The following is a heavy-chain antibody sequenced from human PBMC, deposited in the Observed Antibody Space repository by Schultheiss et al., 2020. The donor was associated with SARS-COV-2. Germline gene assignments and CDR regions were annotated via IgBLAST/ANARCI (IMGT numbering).Heavy chain of an antibody. D-gene: IGHD1-7*01. Sequence: GGSLRLSCAASGFTVSSNYMSWIRQAPGKGLGWVSYISSTSDYINYADSVRGRFTISRDNAKNSLHLQMNGLRAEDTAVYYCARDSDNWNYEDYWGQGTLVTVSS. CDR3: ARDSDNWNYEDY. J-gene: IGHJ4*01. V-gene: IGHV3-11*06. CDR2: ISSTSDYI. CDR1: GFTVSSNY.